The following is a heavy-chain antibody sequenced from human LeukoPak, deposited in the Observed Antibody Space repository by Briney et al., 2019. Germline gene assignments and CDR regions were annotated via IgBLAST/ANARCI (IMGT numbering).Heavy chain of an antibody. V-gene: IGHV3-21*01. J-gene: IGHJ3*02. CDR2: ISSGSSAI. CDR3: ARETLIVPDI. CDR1: GFTFTTYS. Sequence: GGSLRLSCEASGFTFTTYSMTWVRQAPGKGLEWVSIISSGSSAIFSADALKGRFTISRDDAKNLLYLDMNSLRAEDTAVYYCARETLIVPDIWGQGTMVTVSS. D-gene: IGHD2-2*01.